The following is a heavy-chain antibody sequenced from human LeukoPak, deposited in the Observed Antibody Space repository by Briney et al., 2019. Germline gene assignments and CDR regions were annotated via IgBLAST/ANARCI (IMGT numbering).Heavy chain of an antibody. V-gene: IGHV1-24*01. CDR1: GYTLTELS. CDR2: FDPEDGET. CDR3: ATPVAGKNDAFDI. D-gene: IGHD6-19*01. Sequence: ASVKVSCKVSGYTLTELSMHWVRQAPGKGLEWMGGFDPEDGETIYAQKFQGRVTTTEDTSTDTAYMELSSLRSEDTAVYYCATPVAGKNDAFDIWGQGTMVTVSS. J-gene: IGHJ3*02.